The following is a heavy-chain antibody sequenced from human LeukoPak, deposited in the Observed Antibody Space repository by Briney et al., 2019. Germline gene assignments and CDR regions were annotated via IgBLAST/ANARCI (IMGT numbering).Heavy chain of an antibody. CDR2: ISSSSSYI. V-gene: IGHV3-21*01. J-gene: IGHJ3*02. CDR1: GFTFSSYS. Sequence: GGALRLSCAASGFTFSSYSMNWVRQAPGEGLEWVSSISSSSSYIYYADSVKGRFTISRDNAKNSLYLQMNSLRAEDTAVYYCARDDSYGLGGAFDIWGQGTMVTVSS. CDR3: ARDDSYGLGGAFDI. D-gene: IGHD5-18*01.